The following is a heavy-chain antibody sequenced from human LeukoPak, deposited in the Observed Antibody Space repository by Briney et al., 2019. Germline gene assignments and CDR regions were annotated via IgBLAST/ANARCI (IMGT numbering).Heavy chain of an antibody. J-gene: IGHJ5*02. CDR2: ISSSSSYI. CDR1: GFTFSSYS. Sequence: SGGSLRLSCAASGFTFSSYSMNWVRQAPGKGLEWVSSISSSSSYIYYADSVKGRFTISRDNAKNSLYLQMNSLRAEDTAVYYCAKSGTSWPWGFDPWGQGTLVTVSS. CDR3: AKSGTSWPWGFDP. D-gene: IGHD2-2*01. V-gene: IGHV3-21*04.